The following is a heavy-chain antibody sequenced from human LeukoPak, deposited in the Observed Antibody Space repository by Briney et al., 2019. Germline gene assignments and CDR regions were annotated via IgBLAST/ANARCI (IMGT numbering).Heavy chain of an antibody. Sequence: SETLSLTCAVYGGSFSGYYWSWIRQPPGKGLEWIGEINHSGSTNYNPSLKSRVTISVDTPKNQFSLKLSSVTAADTAVYYCARDYSSGWYSSSWFDPWGQEPWSPSPQ. CDR3: ARDYSSGWYSSSWFDP. V-gene: IGHV4-34*01. CDR1: GGSFSGYY. CDR2: INHSGST. J-gene: IGHJ5*02. D-gene: IGHD6-19*01.